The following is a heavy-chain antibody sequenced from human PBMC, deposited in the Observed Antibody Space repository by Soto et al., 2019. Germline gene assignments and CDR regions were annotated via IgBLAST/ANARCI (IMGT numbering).Heavy chain of an antibody. D-gene: IGHD1-1*01. CDR1: GFTFSSYS. J-gene: IGHJ4*02. CDR2: ISSSSSYI. V-gene: IGHV3-21*01. Sequence: GGSLRLSCAASGFTFSSYSMNWVRQAPGKGLEWVSSISSSSSYIYYADSVKGRFTISRDNAKNSLYLQMNSLRAEDTAVYYCARDSGGSTGTRKVRLDYWGQGTLVTVSS. CDR3: ARDSGGSTGTRKVRLDY.